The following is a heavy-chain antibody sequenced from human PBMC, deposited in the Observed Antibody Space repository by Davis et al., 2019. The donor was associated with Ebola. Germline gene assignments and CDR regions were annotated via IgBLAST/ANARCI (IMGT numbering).Heavy chain of an antibody. V-gene: IGHV3-23*01. Sequence: GGSLRLSCAASGFTFRRYWMHWVRQAPGKGLEWVSAISGSGGSTYYADSVKGRFTISRDNSKNTLYLQMNSLRAEDTAVYYCAKDSGVVITSDYFDYWGQGTLVTVSS. J-gene: IGHJ4*02. D-gene: IGHD3-3*01. CDR1: GFTFRRYW. CDR3: AKDSGVVITSDYFDY. CDR2: ISGSGGST.